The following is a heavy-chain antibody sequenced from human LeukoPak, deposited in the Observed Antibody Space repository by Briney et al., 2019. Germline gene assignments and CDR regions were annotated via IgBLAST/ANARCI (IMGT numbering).Heavy chain of an antibody. Sequence: GASVRVSCKASGYTFTSYAMHWVRQAPGQRLEWMGWINAGNGNTKYSQKFQGRVTITRDTSASTAYMELSSLRSEDTAVYYCVSSYSSSWYEAFDIWGQGTMVTVSS. D-gene: IGHD6-13*01. J-gene: IGHJ3*02. CDR2: INAGNGNT. CDR3: VSSYSSSWYEAFDI. CDR1: GYTFTSYA. V-gene: IGHV1-3*01.